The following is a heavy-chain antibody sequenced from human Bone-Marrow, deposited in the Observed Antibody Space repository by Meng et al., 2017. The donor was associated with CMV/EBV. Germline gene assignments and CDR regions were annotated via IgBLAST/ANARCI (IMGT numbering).Heavy chain of an antibody. J-gene: IGHJ6*02. V-gene: IGHV3-30*02. D-gene: IGHD3-3*01. CDR1: GFTFSSYG. CDR3: AKVGPYYDFWSGYYFRDYYYYGMDV. CDR2: IRYDGSNK. Sequence: GESLKISCAASGFTFSSYGMHCVRQAPGKGLEWVAFIRYDGSNKYYADSVKGRFTISRDNSKNTLYLQMNSLRAEDTAVYYCAKVGPYYDFWSGYYFRDYYYYGMDVWGQGHTVNVSS.